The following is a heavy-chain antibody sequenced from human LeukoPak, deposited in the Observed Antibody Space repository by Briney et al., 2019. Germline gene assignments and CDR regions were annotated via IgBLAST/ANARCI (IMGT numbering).Heavy chain of an antibody. CDR1: GFTFSDYD. CDR2: ISWNSGSI. CDR3: TKDLWFDP. J-gene: IGHJ5*02. Sequence: GGSLRLSCAASGFTFSDYDMHWVRQAPGKGLEWVSGISWNSGSIGYADSVKGRFTISRDNAKNSLYLQMNSLRAEDTALYYCTKDLWFDPWGQGTLVTVSS. V-gene: IGHV3-9*01.